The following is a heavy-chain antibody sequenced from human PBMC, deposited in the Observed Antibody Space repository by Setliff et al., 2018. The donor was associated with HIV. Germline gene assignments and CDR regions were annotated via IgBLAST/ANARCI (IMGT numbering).Heavy chain of an antibody. CDR2: IYHSGST. CDR1: GGSISSSSYY. J-gene: IGHJ4*02. Sequence: SETLSLTCTVSGGSISSSSYYWGWIRQPPGKGLEWIGNIYHSGSTLYKPSLKSRVTMSVDTSKNQFPLKLNSVTAADTAVYHCARLSSYRSSSYYFDYWGQGALVTVS. V-gene: IGHV4-39*01. D-gene: IGHD6-6*01. CDR3: ARLSSYRSSSYYFDY.